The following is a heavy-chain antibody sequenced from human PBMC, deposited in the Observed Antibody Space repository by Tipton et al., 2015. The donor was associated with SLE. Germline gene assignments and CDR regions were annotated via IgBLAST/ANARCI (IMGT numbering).Heavy chain of an antibody. CDR3: AKRGSG. V-gene: IGHV4-59*01. CDR1: GGSFSGYY. J-gene: IGHJ4*02. Sequence: TLSLTCAVYGGSFSGYYWSWIRQPPGKGLEWIGYIYYSGSTNYNPSLKSRVTISVDTSKNQFSLKLSSVTAADTAVYYCAKRGSGWGQGTLVTVSS. CDR2: IYYSGST. D-gene: IGHD1-26*01.